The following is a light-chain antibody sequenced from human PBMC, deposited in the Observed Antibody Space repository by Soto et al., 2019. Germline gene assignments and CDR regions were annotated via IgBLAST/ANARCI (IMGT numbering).Light chain of an antibody. CDR2: GDS. CDR3: GAWDGSLSGSV. V-gene: IGLV1-44*01. Sequence: QSVLTQPPSASGTPGQRVTISCSGSSSNIGSYTVNWYQHLPGTAPKLLIYGDSERPSGVPDRFSCSKSCTSASLSISGLHSEDEADYYCGAWDGSLSGSVFGGGTKVTVL. CDR1: SSNIGSYT. J-gene: IGLJ1*01.